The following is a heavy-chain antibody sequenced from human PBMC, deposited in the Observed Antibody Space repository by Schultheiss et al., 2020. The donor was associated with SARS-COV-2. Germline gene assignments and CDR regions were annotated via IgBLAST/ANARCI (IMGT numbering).Heavy chain of an antibody. J-gene: IGHJ6*02. D-gene: IGHD5-24*01. CDR2: INDSGST. V-gene: IGHV4-59*08. CDR3: ARHITFGDGYGRYYYYGMDV. CDR1: GGSISSYY. Sequence: SETLSLTCTVSGGSISSYYWSWIRQSPGKGLEWIGYINDSGSTNYNPSLKSRVTISVDTSKNQFSLKLSSVTAADTAVYYCARHITFGDGYGRYYYYGMDVWGQGTTVTVSS.